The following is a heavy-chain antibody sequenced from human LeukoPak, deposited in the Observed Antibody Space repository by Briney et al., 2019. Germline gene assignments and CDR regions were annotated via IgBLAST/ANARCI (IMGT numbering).Heavy chain of an antibody. CDR3: ARRPDCSSTSCYSFWFDP. CDR1: GGSISSGDYY. J-gene: IGHJ5*02. V-gene: IGHV4-30-4*08. Sequence: SETLSLTCTVSGGSISSGDYYWSWIRQPPGKGLEWIGYIYYSGSTYYNPSLESRVTISVDTSKNQFSLKLSSVTAADTAVYYCARRPDCSSTSCYSFWFDPWGQGTLVTVSS. CDR2: IYYSGST. D-gene: IGHD2-2*02.